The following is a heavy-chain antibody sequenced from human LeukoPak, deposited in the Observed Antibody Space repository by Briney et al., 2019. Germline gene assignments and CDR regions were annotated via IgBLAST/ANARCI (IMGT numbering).Heavy chain of an antibody. V-gene: IGHV1-8*02. J-gene: IGHJ4*02. Sequence: GASVKVSCKASGYTFTSYHITWARQSTGQGLEWMGWMDPSSGDAGFAPKFQGRVTMTRDTSISTAYMEVSKLRFEDTAVYYCARVDVAMITGDFDYWGQGTRVIVSS. CDR2: MDPSSGDA. D-gene: IGHD3-16*01. CDR3: ARVDVAMITGDFDY. CDR1: GYTFTSYH.